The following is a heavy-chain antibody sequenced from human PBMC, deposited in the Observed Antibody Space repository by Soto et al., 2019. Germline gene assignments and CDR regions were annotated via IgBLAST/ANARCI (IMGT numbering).Heavy chain of an antibody. V-gene: IGHV3-64*01. CDR3: ARDTRYSSRWYWFDP. CDR2: ISSNGGST. CDR1: GFTFSSYA. J-gene: IGHJ5*02. Sequence: EVQLVESGGGLVQPGGSRRLSCAASGFTFSSYAMHWVRQAPGKGLEYVSAISSNGGSTYYANSVKGRFTISRDNSKNTLYLQMGSLRAEDMAGYYCARDTRYSSRWYWFDPWGQGTLVTVSS. D-gene: IGHD6-13*01.